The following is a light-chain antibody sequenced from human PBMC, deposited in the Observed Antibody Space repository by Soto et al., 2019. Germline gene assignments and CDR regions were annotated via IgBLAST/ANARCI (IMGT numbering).Light chain of an antibody. Sequence: DIQMTQSPSSLSASVGDRVTITCRASRTIASYVNWYQQKPGKAPNLLIYAASSLQPGVPSRFSGSGSGTDFTLTISSLQSEDFAVYYCQQYNNWPQTFGQGTKVDNK. CDR1: RTIASY. CDR2: AAS. CDR3: QQYNNWPQT. V-gene: IGKV1-39*01. J-gene: IGKJ1*01.